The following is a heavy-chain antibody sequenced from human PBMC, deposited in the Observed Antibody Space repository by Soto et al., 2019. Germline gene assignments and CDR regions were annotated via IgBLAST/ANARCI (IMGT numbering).Heavy chain of an antibody. CDR3: ARDRHSSSFYYYYGMDV. Sequence: GGSLRLSCAASGFTFSSYGMHWVRQAPGKGLEWVAVIWYDGSNKYYADSVKGRFTISRDNSKNTLYLQMNSLRAEDTAVYYCARDRHSSSFYYYYGMDVWGQGTTVTVSS. J-gene: IGHJ6*02. CDR1: GFTFSSYG. V-gene: IGHV3-33*01. D-gene: IGHD6-6*01. CDR2: IWYDGSNK.